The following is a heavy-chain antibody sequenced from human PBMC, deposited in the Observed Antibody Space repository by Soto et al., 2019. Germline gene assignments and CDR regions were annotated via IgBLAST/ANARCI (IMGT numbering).Heavy chain of an antibody. V-gene: IGHV3-23*01. CDR3: AKVYEIWSDYACDLYGMDV. J-gene: IGHJ6*02. CDR2: NSGSGGSP. Sequence: GGSLRLFCAASGFTFSCYAMGWVSQAQGEGLGCVSANSGSGGSPYYAASVKGRYTISRDHAKNSLYLQKNSLRAEDTAVYYCAKVYEIWSDYACDLYGMDVCGQGTAVTVS. CDR1: GFTFSCYA. D-gene: IGHD3-3*01.